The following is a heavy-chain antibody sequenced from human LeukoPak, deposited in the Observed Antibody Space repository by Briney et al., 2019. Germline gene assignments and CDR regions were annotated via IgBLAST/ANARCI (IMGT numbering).Heavy chain of an antibody. CDR1: GLTVSSNY. D-gene: IGHD3/OR15-3a*01. V-gene: IGHV3-53*04. J-gene: IGHJ4*02. CDR3: AREAWTRYYFDY. CDR2: IYSGGST. Sequence: GGSLRLSCAASGLTVSSNYMSGVRQAPGKGLEWVSVIYSGGSTYYADSVKGRFTISRHNSKNTLYLQMDSLRADDTAVYYCAREAWTRYYFDYWGQGTLVTVSS.